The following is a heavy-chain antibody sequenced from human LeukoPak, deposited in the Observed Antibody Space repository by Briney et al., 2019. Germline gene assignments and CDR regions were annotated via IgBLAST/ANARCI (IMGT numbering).Heavy chain of an antibody. J-gene: IGHJ4*02. CDR3: AKGISRYCSGGTCYFDY. Sequence: PGGSLRLSCAASGFTFSSFAMSWVRQAPGKGLEWVSGISGRGSSTYYADSVKGQFTISRDNSKNTLFLQMNSLRAEDTALHYCAKGISRYCSGGTCYFDYWGQGTLVTVSS. CDR2: ISGRGSST. V-gene: IGHV3-23*01. D-gene: IGHD2-15*01. CDR1: GFTFSSFA.